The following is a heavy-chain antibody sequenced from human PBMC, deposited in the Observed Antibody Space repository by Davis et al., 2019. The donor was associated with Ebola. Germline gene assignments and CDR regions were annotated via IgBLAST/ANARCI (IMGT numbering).Heavy chain of an antibody. J-gene: IGHJ6*02. Sequence: GESLKISCAASGFTFSRYWMHWVRQAPGKGLVWVSLINSDGSSPTYADSVKGRFTISRDNAKNTLYLQMHSLRAEDTAVYYCARVDEVMDVRGQGTTVTVSS. V-gene: IGHV3-74*01. CDR1: GFTFSRYW. CDR3: ARVDEVMDV. CDR2: INSDGSSP. D-gene: IGHD3-9*01.